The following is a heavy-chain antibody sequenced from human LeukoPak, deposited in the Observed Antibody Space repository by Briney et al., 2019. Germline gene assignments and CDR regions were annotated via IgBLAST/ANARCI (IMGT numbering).Heavy chain of an antibody. CDR3: ARGGWSQDQ. CDR1: GDSMTPYY. J-gene: IGHJ1*01. CDR2: IHYSGTT. Sequence: SETLSLTCSVSGDSMTPYYWSWFRQPPGKGLEWIGYIHYSGTTNYNSSLESRVSISIDTSKNQFSLRLTSVIAADTAFCFCARGGWSQDQWGQGTLVTVSS. V-gene: IGHV4-59*01. D-gene: IGHD6-19*01.